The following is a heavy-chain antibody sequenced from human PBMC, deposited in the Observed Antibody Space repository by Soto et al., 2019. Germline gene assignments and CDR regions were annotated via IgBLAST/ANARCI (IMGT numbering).Heavy chain of an antibody. Sequence: EVQLVESGGGLVQPGGSLRLSCAASGFGFSNYEMNWVRQAPGKGLEWVSYITSSGGATMYADSVKGRFNISRDNAKDSLYLQMNSLRVEDTAVYYCARGDWKTSCYIGFWGQGALVTVSS. J-gene: IGHJ4*02. CDR3: ARGDWKTSCYIGF. D-gene: IGHD2-2*02. V-gene: IGHV3-48*03. CDR2: ITSSGGAT. CDR1: GFGFSNYE.